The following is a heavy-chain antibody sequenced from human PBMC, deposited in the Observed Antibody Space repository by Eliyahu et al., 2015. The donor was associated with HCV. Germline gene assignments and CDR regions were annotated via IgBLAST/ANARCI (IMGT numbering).Heavy chain of an antibody. CDR1: GFTFDDYG. V-gene: IGHV3-9*01. CDR3: AKGAAAGRFNWFDP. Sequence: EVQLVESGGGLVQPGRSLGLSCAASGFTFDDYGMHWVRQAPGKGLEWVSGISWNGGTIGYADSVKGRFTISRDNAKNSLYLQMNSLRAEDTAFYYCAKGAAAGRFNWFDPWGQGTLVIVSS. D-gene: IGHD6-13*01. CDR2: ISWNGGTI. J-gene: IGHJ5*02.